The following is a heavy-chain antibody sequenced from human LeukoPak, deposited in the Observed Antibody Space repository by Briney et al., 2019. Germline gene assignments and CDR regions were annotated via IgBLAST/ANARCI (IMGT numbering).Heavy chain of an antibody. J-gene: IGHJ4*02. D-gene: IGHD3-9*01. CDR1: GITFSSYA. Sequence: GGSLRLSCAASGITFSSYAMSWVRQAPGKGLEWVSAISGSRGSTYYADSVKGRFTISRDNSKNTLYLQMNSLRAEDTAVYYCAKDLNARLRYFDWLPDYWGQGTLVTVSS. CDR3: AKDLNARLRYFDWLPDY. CDR2: ISGSRGST. V-gene: IGHV3-23*01.